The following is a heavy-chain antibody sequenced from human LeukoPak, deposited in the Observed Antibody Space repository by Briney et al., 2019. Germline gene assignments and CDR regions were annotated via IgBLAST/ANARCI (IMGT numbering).Heavy chain of an antibody. CDR1: GFTFSSYE. CDR2: ISSSGSTI. V-gene: IGHV3-48*03. J-gene: IGHJ5*02. Sequence: GGSLRLSCAASGFTFSSYEMNWVRQAPGKGLEWVSYISSSGSTIYYADSVKGRFTISRDNAKNSLYRQMNSLRAEDTAVYYCARGDEDIVVVPAAIFGSWFDLWGQGTLVTVSS. CDR3: ARGDEDIVVVPAAIFGSWFDL. D-gene: IGHD2-2*01.